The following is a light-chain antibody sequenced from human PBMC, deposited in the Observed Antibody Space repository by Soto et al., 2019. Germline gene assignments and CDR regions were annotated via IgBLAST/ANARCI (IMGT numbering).Light chain of an antibody. J-gene: IGLJ1*01. CDR3: AAWDDGLNGFV. V-gene: IGLV1-44*01. Sequence: QSVLTQPPSASGTPGQRVSISCSGSSSNIGSNSVQWHQQLPGTAPNLLIYADNQRPSGVPDRFSGSKSGTSASLAITGLQSGDEADYYCAAWDDGLNGFVFGTGTKVTVL. CDR2: ADN. CDR1: SSNIGSNS.